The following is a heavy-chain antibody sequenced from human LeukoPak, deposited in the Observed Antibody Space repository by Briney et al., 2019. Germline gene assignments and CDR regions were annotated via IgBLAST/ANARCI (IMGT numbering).Heavy chain of an antibody. V-gene: IGHV3-23*01. CDR3: AKDVGAASRKYFQN. D-gene: IGHD6-25*01. Sequence: PGGSLRLSCAASGFTFSSYAMNWVRQAPGKGLEWVSGISGSGATTYYADSVKGRLTISRDNSKNTLYLQMNSLRAEDTAVYYCAKDVGAASRKYFQNWGRGTRVTVSS. CDR1: GFTFSSYA. J-gene: IGHJ1*01. CDR2: ISGSGATT.